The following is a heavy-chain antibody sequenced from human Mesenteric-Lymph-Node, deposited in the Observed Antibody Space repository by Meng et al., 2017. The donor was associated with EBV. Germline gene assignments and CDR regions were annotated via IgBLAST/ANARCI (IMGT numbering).Heavy chain of an antibody. J-gene: IGHJ5*02. CDR2: INPSSGGT. Sequence: QGRLGHLGAEVKKPGAAVKVSCKASGYTFTTYYIHWVRHAPGQGLEWMGLINPSSGGTSYAQKFQGRVTMTRNTSTSTVYMELSSLRSDDTAVYYCARVVYREFDPWGQGTLVTVSS. D-gene: IGHD5/OR15-5a*01. CDR3: ARVVYREFDP. V-gene: IGHV1-46*01. CDR1: GYTFTTYY.